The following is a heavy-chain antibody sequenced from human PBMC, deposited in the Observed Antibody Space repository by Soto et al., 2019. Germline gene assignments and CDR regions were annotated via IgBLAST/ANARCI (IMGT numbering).Heavy chain of an antibody. V-gene: IGHV1-18*01. CDR1: GYTFTSYG. Sequence: ASVKVSCKASGYTFTSYGISWVRQAPGQGLEWMGWISAYNGNKNYAQKLQGRVTMTTDTSTSTAYMELRSLRSDDTAVYYCAREWIQLSYYYYGMDVWGQGTTVTVSS. J-gene: IGHJ6*02. CDR3: AREWIQLSYYYYGMDV. CDR2: ISAYNGNK. D-gene: IGHD5-18*01.